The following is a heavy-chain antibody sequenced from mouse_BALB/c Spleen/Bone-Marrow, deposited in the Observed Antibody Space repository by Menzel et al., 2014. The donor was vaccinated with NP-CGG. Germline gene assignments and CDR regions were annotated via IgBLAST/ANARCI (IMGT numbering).Heavy chain of an antibody. V-gene: IGHV1-14*01. CDR1: GYTFTGYV. J-gene: IGHJ2*01. D-gene: IGHD2-3*01. CDR2: INPYNDGI. CDR3: AREGWLLRFDC. Sequence: EVQLQQSGPELVKPGTSVKMSCKASGYTFTGYVMHWVKQKPGQGLEWIGSINPYNDGIKNSEKFKGKATLTSEISSSTAYMELSGLTSEDSAVYFCAREGWLLRFDCWGQGTTLTVSS.